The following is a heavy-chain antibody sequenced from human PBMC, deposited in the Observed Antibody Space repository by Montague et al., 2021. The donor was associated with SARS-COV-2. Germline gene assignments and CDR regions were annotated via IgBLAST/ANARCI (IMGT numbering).Heavy chain of an antibody. V-gene: IGHV4-34*01. J-gene: IGHJ4*02. D-gene: IGHD6-19*01. CDR3: ARGIPLYSSGWSSGFWASSFDY. Sequence: SETLSLTCTVYGGSFSGNYWSWIRQHPGKGLEWSGEVNHSRSTNYNPSLNSRVTTSVDTSKKQLSLKLSSVTAADTAVYYCARGIPLYSSGWSSGFWASSFDYWGQGTLVTVPS. CDR1: GGSFSGNY. CDR2: VNHSRST.